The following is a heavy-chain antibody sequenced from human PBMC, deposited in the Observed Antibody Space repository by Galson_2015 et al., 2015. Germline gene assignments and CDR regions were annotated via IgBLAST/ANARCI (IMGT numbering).Heavy chain of an antibody. D-gene: IGHD2-2*01. CDR1: GLAFSSYG. V-gene: IGHV3-30*18. J-gene: IGHJ6*02. CDR3: ANLLPVASYNYYGTDV. Sequence: SLRLSCAASGLAFSSYGMHWVRQAPGKGLEWLAVISYDGSNKYYADSVKGRFTISRDNFKNTLYLQMNTLRPEDTAVYYCANLLPVASYNYYGTDVWGQGTTVTVSS. CDR2: ISYDGSNK.